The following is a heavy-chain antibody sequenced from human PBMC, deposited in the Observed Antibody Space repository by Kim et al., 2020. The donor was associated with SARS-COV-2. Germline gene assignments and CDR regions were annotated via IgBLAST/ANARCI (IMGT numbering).Heavy chain of an antibody. CDR2: ISAYNGNT. D-gene: IGHD3-10*01. V-gene: IGHV1-18*04. J-gene: IGHJ5*02. Sequence: ASVKVSCKASGYTFTSYGISWVRQAPGQGLEWMGWISAYNGNTNYAQKLQGRVTMTTDTSTSTAYMEPRSLRSDDTAVYYCARVSGPLFGELWVNWFDPWGQGTLVTVSS. CDR1: GYTFTSYG. CDR3: ARVSGPLFGELWVNWFDP.